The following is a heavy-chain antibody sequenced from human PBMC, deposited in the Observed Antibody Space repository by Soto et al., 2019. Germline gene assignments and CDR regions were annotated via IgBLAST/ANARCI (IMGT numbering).Heavy chain of an antibody. Sequence: ASVKVSCKASGYTFTGYYMHWVRQAPGQGLEWMGWINPNSGGTNYAQKFQGWVTMTRDTSISTAYMELSRLRSDDTAVYYCARGGEDCSSTSCPGFYYYYGMDVWGQGTTVTV. J-gene: IGHJ6*02. D-gene: IGHD2-2*01. CDR2: INPNSGGT. V-gene: IGHV1-2*04. CDR1: GYTFTGYY. CDR3: ARGGEDCSSTSCPGFYYYYGMDV.